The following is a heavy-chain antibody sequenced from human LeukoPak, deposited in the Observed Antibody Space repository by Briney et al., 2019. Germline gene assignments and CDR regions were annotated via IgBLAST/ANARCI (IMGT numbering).Heavy chain of an antibody. Sequence: GGSLRLSCGASGFTFSSYGMNWVRQAPGKGLEWVSYISSSSSSSSIIYYADSVRGRFTISRDNAKNSLYLQMNSLRAEDTAVYYCASAKVVGATTSTFYYWGQGTLVTVSS. V-gene: IGHV3-21*05. CDR3: ASAKVVGATTSTFYY. J-gene: IGHJ4*02. D-gene: IGHD1-26*01. CDR2: ISSSSSSSSII. CDR1: GFTFSSYG.